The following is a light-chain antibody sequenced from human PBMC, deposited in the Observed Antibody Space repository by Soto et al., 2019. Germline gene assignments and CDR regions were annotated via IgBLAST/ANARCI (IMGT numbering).Light chain of an antibody. CDR1: QSVSNK. CDR3: QQYSNWPFT. CDR2: GAS. V-gene: IGKV3D-15*01. Sequence: ELVMTQSPAALSLSLGERATLSCRASQSVSNKLAWYQQKPGQAPRLLIHGASTRATGIPARFSGSGSGTEFTLTISSLQSEDFAVYYCQQYSNWPFTFGPGTKVDIK. J-gene: IGKJ3*01.